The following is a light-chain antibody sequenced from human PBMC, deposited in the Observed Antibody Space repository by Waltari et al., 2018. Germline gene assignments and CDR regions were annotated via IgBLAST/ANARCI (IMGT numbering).Light chain of an antibody. V-gene: IGLV2-8*01. CDR2: EVS. Sequence: QSALTQPPSASGSPGQSVTISCTGPTADVGGYNYVSRYQQHPGKAPKLLIYEVSKRPSGVPDRFSGSKSGNTASLTVSGLQAEDEADYYCSSFAGGKYVFGTGTRIAV. CDR3: SSFAGGKYV. CDR1: TADVGGYNY. J-gene: IGLJ1*01.